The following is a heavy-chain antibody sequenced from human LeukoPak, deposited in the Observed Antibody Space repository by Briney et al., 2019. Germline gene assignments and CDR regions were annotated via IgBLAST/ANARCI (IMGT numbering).Heavy chain of an antibody. CDR3: AKDGSSGIAATADAFDI. J-gene: IGHJ3*02. D-gene: IGHD6-13*01. CDR2: ISNSAGST. V-gene: IGHV3-23*01. CDR1: GFTFSSYA. Sequence: GGSLRLSCAASGFTFSSYAMSWVRQAPGKGLEWVSVISNSAGSTFYADSVKGRFTISRDNSKNTLYLQMSSLRAEDTAIYYCAKDGSSGIAATADAFDIWGQGTMVTVSS.